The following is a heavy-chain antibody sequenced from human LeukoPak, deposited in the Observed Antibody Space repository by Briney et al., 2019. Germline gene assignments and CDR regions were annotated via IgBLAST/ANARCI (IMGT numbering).Heavy chain of an antibody. Sequence: GGTLRLSCAASGFTFSNYEMYWVRQAPGKGLDGLSYISSSGSTLYYADSVKGRFTVSRDNAKSSLYLQMNSLRAEDTAVYYCARYGQQLVSDYWGQGTLLTVSS. J-gene: IGHJ4*02. CDR1: GFTFSNYE. D-gene: IGHD6-13*01. CDR2: ISSSGSTL. V-gene: IGHV3-48*03. CDR3: ARYGQQLVSDY.